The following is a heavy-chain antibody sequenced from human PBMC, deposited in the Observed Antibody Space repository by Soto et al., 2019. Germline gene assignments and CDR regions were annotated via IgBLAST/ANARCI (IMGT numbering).Heavy chain of an antibody. D-gene: IGHD2-21*02. CDR2: IDPSDSYT. J-gene: IGHJ3*02. Sequence: GESLKISCKGSGYSFTSYWISWVRQMPGKGLEWMGRIDPSDSYTNYSPSFQGHVTISADKSISTAYLQWSSLKASDTAMYYCATRGVAYCGGDCYSYYDAFDIWGQGTMVTVSS. V-gene: IGHV5-10-1*01. CDR1: GYSFTSYW. CDR3: ATRGVAYCGGDCYSYYDAFDI.